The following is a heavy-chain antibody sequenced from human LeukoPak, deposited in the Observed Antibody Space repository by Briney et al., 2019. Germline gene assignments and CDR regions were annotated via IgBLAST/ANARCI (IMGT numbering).Heavy chain of an antibody. J-gene: IGHJ4*02. CDR1: GFTVSTDH. V-gene: IGHV3-53*01. CDR2: SYSGGST. D-gene: IGHD1-26*01. Sequence: GGSLRLSCAASGFTVSTDHMSWVRQAPGKGLEWVAVSYSGGSTYHAESVKGRFTISRDNSNNTLYLQKNSLRAEDTAVYYCARVWELSFDYWGQGTLVTVSS. CDR3: ARVWELSFDY.